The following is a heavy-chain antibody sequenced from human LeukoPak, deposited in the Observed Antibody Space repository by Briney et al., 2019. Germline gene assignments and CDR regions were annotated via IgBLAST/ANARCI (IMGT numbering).Heavy chain of an antibody. CDR2: IYTSGST. CDR3: AGGYYYDSSGYYPHYYFDY. D-gene: IGHD3-22*01. CDR1: GGSISSYY. J-gene: IGHJ4*02. V-gene: IGHV4-4*07. Sequence: SETLSLTCTVSGGSISSYYWSWIRQPAGKGLEWIGRIYTSGSTNYNPSLKSRVTMSVDTSKNQFSLKLSSVTAADTAVYYCAGGYYYDSSGYYPHYYFDYWGQGTLVTVSS.